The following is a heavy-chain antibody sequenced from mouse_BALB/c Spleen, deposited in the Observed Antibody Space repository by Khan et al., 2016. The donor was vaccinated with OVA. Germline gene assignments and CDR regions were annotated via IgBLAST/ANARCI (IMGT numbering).Heavy chain of an antibody. CDR2: INPSTGYT. J-gene: IGHJ2*01. D-gene: IGHD1-1*01. Sequence: VQLQESGAELAKPGASVKMSCKASGYTFINYWILWVKQRPGQGLEWIGYINPSTGYTEYNQNLKDKATLTADKSSSTAYMQLSSLTSEDSAVNYCARRGLRWDFDYWGQGTTRTVSS. V-gene: IGHV1-7*01. CDR3: ARRGLRWDFDY. CDR1: GYTFINYW.